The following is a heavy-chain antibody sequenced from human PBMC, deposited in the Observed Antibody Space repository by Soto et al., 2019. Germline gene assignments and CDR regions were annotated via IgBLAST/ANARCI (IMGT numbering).Heavy chain of an antibody. CDR3: ARDRGTVEVPPAFSWVDP. V-gene: IGHV3-33*01. Sequence: QVHLVESGGAVVQPGRSLRLSCEASGFTFSSFGMHWVRQSQGEGLEWVGVIWHDGSIQLYADSVKGRFTISRDNSKNTLYLQMNSLRAEDAAVYYCARDRGTVEVPPAFSWVDPWGQGTLVTVSS. D-gene: IGHD2-2*01. CDR1: GFTFSSFG. CDR2: IWHDGSIQ. J-gene: IGHJ5*02.